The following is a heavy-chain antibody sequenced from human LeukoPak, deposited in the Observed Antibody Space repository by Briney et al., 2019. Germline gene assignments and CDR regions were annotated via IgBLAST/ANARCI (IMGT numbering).Heavy chain of an antibody. D-gene: IGHD3-22*01. CDR2: ISGSGRNT. CDR3: AKDEFYDSSINYFDP. CDR1: GFTFSNYA. V-gene: IGHV3-23*01. Sequence: PGGSLRLSCAASGFTFSNYAMSWVRQAPGKGLHWVSAISGSGRNTYYADSVEGRFTISRDNSKNTLFLQMNSLRAEDTAVYYCAKDEFYDSSINYFDPWGQGTLVTVSS. J-gene: IGHJ5*02.